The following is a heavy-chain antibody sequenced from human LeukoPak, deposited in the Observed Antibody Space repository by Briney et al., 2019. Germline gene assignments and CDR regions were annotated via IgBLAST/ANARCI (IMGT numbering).Heavy chain of an antibody. CDR2: IYYSGST. CDR3: AREGGGGDFDY. Sequence: SETLSLTCTVSGGSISSGGYYWSWIRQHPGKGLEWIGYIYYSGSTYYNPSLESRVTISVDTSKNQFSLKLSSVTAADTAVYYCAREGGGGDFDYWGQGTLVTVSS. J-gene: IGHJ4*02. CDR1: GGSISSGGYY. V-gene: IGHV4-31*03. D-gene: IGHD2-15*01.